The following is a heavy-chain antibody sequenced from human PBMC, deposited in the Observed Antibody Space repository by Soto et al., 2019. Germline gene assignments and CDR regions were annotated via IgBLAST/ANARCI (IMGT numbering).Heavy chain of an antibody. CDR2: IIPIFGTA. CDR1: GGTFSSYA. Sequence: GASVKVSCKASGGTFSSYAISWVRQAPGQGLERMGGIIPIFGTANYAQKFQGRVTVTADKSTSTAYMELSSLRSEDTAVYYCAVVVAAKRTNWFDPWGQGTLVTVSS. D-gene: IGHD2-15*01. CDR3: AVVVAAKRTNWFDP. J-gene: IGHJ5*02. V-gene: IGHV1-69*06.